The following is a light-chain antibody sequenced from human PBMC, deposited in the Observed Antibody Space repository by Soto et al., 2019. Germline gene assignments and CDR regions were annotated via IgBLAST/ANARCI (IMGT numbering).Light chain of an antibody. CDR1: QSISVW. CDR2: KTS. Sequence: DIHMTQPPSTLSASVGDRVTITCRASQSISVWLAWYQQKPGKAPNLLIYKTSSLETGVPSRFSGSGSGTEFTLPISSLQPDDFATYYCQHYNDYSWTFGQGTKVEIK. J-gene: IGKJ1*01. V-gene: IGKV1-5*03. CDR3: QHYNDYSWT.